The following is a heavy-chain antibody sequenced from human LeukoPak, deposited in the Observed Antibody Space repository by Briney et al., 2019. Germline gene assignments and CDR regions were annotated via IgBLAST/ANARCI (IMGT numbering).Heavy chain of an antibody. V-gene: IGHV1-2*02. CDR3: ARVVKSPGYSSSWYSY. D-gene: IGHD6-13*01. Sequence: ASVKVSCKASGYTFTGYYMHWVRQAPGQGLEWMGWINPNSGGTNYAQKFQGRVTMTRDTSISIAYMELSRLRSDDTAVYYCARVVKSPGYSSSWYSYWGQGTLVTVSS. CDR1: GYTFTGYY. J-gene: IGHJ4*02. CDR2: INPNSGGT.